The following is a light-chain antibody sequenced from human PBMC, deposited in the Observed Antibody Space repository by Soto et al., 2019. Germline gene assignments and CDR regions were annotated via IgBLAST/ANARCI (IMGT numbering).Light chain of an antibody. J-gene: IGKJ1*01. CDR1: QSVSSN. V-gene: IGKV3D-15*01. CDR3: LQHNTYPRT. CDR2: GAS. Sequence: IEMTRSAATLAVAQVERATLSCRASQSVSSNLAWYQQKPGQAPRLLIYGASTRATGIPARFSGSGSGTEFTLTLSSLQPEDFATYYCLQHNTYPRTFGQGTKVDIK.